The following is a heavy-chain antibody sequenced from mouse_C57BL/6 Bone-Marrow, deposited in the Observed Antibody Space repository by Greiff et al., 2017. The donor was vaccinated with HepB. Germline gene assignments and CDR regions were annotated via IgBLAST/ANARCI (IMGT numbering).Heavy chain of an antibody. J-gene: IGHJ2*01. D-gene: IGHD2-1*01. V-gene: IGHV1-39*01. CDR3: ASSSYGNYLYYFDY. CDR1: GYSFTDYN. Sequence: EVQLQQSGPELVKPGASVKISCKASGYSFTDYNMNWVKQSNGKSLEWMGVINPNYGTTSYNQKFKGKATLTVDQSSSTAYMQLNSLTSEDSAVYYCASSSYGNYLYYFDYWGQGTTLTVSS. CDR2: INPNYGTT.